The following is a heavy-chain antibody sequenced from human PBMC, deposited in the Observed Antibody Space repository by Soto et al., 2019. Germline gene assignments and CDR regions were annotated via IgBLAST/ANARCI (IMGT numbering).Heavy chain of an antibody. CDR1: GGSISSGAYY. Sequence: QVQLQESGPGLVKPSQPLSLTCTVSGGSISSGAYYWSWIRQHPGNGLEWIGYSYYSGSTYYTPYLTSRVTISIDTSKNQFSLKLSSVTAADTAVYYCASEGHGDQTRPVGYWGQGNLVTVSS. CDR3: ASEGHGDQTRPVGY. D-gene: IGHD4-17*01. V-gene: IGHV4-31*03. CDR2: SYYSGST. J-gene: IGHJ4*02.